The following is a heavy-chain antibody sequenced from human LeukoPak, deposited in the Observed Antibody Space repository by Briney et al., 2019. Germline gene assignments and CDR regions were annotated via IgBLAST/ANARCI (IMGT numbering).Heavy chain of an antibody. CDR1: GFTFTNAW. D-gene: IGHD1-26*01. Sequence: GGSLRLSRSASGFTFTNAWMSWVRQAPGEGLEWVGRIKSKTDGGTTDYAAPVKGRFSISRDDSKNTLYLQMNSLKSEDTAVYYCQGGRFWGQGTLVTVSS. CDR2: IKSKTDGGTT. J-gene: IGHJ4*02. CDR3: QGGRF. V-gene: IGHV3-15*01.